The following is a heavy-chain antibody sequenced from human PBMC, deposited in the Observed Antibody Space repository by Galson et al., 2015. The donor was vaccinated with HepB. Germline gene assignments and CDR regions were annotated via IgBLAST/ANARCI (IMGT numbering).Heavy chain of an antibody. D-gene: IGHD3-16*01. CDR2: INTDGSTT. CDR1: GFTFSSYW. Sequence: SLRLSCAASGFTFSSYWMHWVRQAPGKGLVWVSRINTDGSTTTYADSVKGRFTISRDNGKNTLYLQMNSLRAGDTAVYYCARSQDAYDAFDIWGQGTMVTVSS. J-gene: IGHJ3*02. V-gene: IGHV3-74*01. CDR3: ARSQDAYDAFDI.